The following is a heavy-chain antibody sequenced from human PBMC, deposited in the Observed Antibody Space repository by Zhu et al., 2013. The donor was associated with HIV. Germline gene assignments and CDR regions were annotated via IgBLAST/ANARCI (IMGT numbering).Heavy chain of an antibody. CDR1: GFTFSSYG. D-gene: IGHD2-2*01. CDR2: IWYDGSNK. J-gene: IGHJ6*02. CDR3: ARDNYSRWSTGIVVVPAAMRGEGDGMDV. V-gene: IGHV3-33*01. Sequence: VQVVESGGGLVQPGGSLRLSCAASGFTFSSYGMHWVRQAPGKGLEWVAVIWYDGSNKYYADSVKGRFTISRDNSKNTLYLQMNSLRAEDTAVYYCARDNYSRWSTGIVVVPAAMRGEGDGMDVWGQGTTVTVSS.